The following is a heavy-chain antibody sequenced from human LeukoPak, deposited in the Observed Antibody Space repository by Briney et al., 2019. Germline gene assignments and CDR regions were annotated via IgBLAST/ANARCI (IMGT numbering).Heavy chain of an antibody. CDR1: GFTFSSYG. D-gene: IGHD5-24*01. Sequence: GGSLRLSCAASGFTFSSYGMHWVRQAPGKGLEWVAVIWYDGSNKYYADSVKGRFTISRDNSKNTLYLQMNSLRAEDTAVYYCAKERGEGYNPPDYWGQGTLVTVSS. J-gene: IGHJ4*02. V-gene: IGHV3-33*06. CDR2: IWYDGSNK. CDR3: AKERGEGYNPPDY.